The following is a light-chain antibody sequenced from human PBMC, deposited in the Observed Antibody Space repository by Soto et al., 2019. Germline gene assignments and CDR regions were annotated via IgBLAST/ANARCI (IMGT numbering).Light chain of an antibody. Sequence: QSVLTQPASVSGSPGQSITISCTGTSTDIGRYNYVSWYQQHPGKAPKLMIYDVSNRPSGVSNRFSGSKSGNTASLTISGLQDEDEADYYCSSYTSSSTYVFGTGTKVTVL. J-gene: IGLJ1*01. CDR3: SSYTSSSTYV. CDR1: STDIGRYNY. V-gene: IGLV2-14*01. CDR2: DVS.